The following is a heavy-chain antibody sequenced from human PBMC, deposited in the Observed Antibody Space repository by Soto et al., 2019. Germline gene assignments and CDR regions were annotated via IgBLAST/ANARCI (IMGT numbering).Heavy chain of an antibody. V-gene: IGHV1-18*04. Sequence: QGQLVQSGAEVKKPGASVKVSCKASGYTFTSYGISWVRQAPGQGLEWMGWISAKKGNTKYAQKFQGRVTMTTDTSTSTADMELRSLGSGGTAVYCGARGILARDFEFHGMDGWGEGATVTVSS. J-gene: IGHJ6*04. CDR2: ISAKKGNT. CDR3: ARGILARDFEFHGMDG. CDR1: GYTFTSYG. D-gene: IGHD2-21*02.